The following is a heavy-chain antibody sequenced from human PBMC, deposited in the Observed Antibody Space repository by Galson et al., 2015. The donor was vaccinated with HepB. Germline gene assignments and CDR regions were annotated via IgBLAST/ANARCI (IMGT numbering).Heavy chain of an antibody. CDR1: GGTFSSYA. V-gene: IGHV1-69*04. J-gene: IGHJ6*02. CDR3: ARDGYGDYVYYGMDV. D-gene: IGHD4-17*01. Sequence: SVKVSCKASGGTFSSYAISWVRQAPGQGLEWMGRITPILGIANYAQKFQGRVTITADKSTSTAYMELSSLRSEDTAVYYCARDGYGDYVYYGMDVWGQGTTVTVSS. CDR2: ITPILGIA.